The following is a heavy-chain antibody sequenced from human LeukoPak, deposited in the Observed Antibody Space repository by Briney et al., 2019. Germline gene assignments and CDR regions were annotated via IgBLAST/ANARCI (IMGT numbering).Heavy chain of an antibody. V-gene: IGHV3-66*01. D-gene: IGHD4-17*01. J-gene: IGHJ4*02. CDR2: IYSGGST. CDR1: GFTFSSYA. Sequence: QTGGSLRLSCAASGFTFSSYAMSWVRQAPGKRLEWVSVIYSGGSTYYADSVKGRFTISRDNSKNTLYLRMNSLRAEDTAVYYCARIGDYFDYWGQGTLVTVSS. CDR3: ARIGDYFDY.